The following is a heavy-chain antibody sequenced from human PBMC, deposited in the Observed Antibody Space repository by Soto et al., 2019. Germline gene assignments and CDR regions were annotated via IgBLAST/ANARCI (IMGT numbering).Heavy chain of an antibody. D-gene: IGHD6-13*01. V-gene: IGHV1-69*13. CDR1: GGTFSSYA. J-gene: IGHJ3*02. CDR3: AFPTYSSSLSVVFDI. CDR2: IIPIFGTA. Sequence: SVKVSCKASGGTFSSYAISWVRQAPGQGLEWMGGIIPIFGTANYAQKFQGRVTITADESTSTAYMELSSLRPEDTAVYYCAFPTYSSSLSVVFDIGGQGTMSTV.